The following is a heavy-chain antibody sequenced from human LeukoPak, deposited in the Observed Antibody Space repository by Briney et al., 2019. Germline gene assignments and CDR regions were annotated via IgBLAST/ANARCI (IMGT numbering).Heavy chain of an antibody. V-gene: IGHV1-18*01. CDR3: AAPYSGFGQYYYYGMDV. D-gene: IGHD5-12*01. Sequence: ASVKASCKASGYTFTSYGISWVRQAPGQGLEWMGWISAYNGNTNYAQKLQGRVTMTTDTSTSTAYMELRSLRSDDTAVYYCAAPYSGFGQYYYYGMDVWGQGTTVTVSS. J-gene: IGHJ6*02. CDR1: GYTFTSYG. CDR2: ISAYNGNT.